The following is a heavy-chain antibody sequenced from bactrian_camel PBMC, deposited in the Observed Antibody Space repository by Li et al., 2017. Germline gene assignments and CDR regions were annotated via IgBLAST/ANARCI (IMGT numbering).Heavy chain of an antibody. CDR2: IDGDELP. Sequence: HVQLVESGGDSVVAGSSLKLSCVITEYTSASYCMGWFRQAPGKEREGVASIDGDELPTYADFANGRFFASKDNTKMTYYLQMNDLKPEDTAIYYCAAAREWPCAVARVPIFSYRGQGTQVTVS. CDR3: AAAREWPCAVARVPIFSY. CDR1: EYTSASYC. J-gene: IGHJ4*01. V-gene: IGHV3S55*01. D-gene: IGHD2*01.